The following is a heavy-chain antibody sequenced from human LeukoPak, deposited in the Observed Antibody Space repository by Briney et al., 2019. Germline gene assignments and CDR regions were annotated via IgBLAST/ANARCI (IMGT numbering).Heavy chain of an antibody. J-gene: IGHJ4*02. D-gene: IGHD3-3*01. Sequence: SETLSLTCTVSGGSISSYYWSWIRQPPGKGLEWIGYIYYSGSTYYNPSLKSRVTISVDRSKNQFSLKLSSVTAADTAVYYCARGYDDSGAFDYWGQGTLVTVSS. V-gene: IGHV4-59*12. CDR3: ARGYDDSGAFDY. CDR1: GGSISSYY. CDR2: IYYSGST.